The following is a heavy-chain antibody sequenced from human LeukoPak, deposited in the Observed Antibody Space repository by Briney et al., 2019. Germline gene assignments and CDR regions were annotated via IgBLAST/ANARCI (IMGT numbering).Heavy chain of an antibody. J-gene: IGHJ4*02. CDR2: INQDGSEK. CDR1: GFTFSTYW. CDR3: ARKPDGDY. D-gene: IGHD5-24*01. V-gene: IGHV3-7*02. Sequence: GGSLRLSCAAPGFTFSTYWMTWVGQAPAKGLEGVANINQDGSEKYYVDSVKGRFTISRDNAKNSLYLQMNSLRAEDTAVYYCARKPDGDYWGQGALVTVS.